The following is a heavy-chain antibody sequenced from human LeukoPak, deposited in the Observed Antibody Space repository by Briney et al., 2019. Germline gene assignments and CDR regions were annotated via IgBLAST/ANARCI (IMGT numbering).Heavy chain of an antibody. J-gene: IGHJ6*03. V-gene: IGHV4-39*01. D-gene: IGHD3-3*01. CDR1: GGSISSSSYY. Sequence: SETLSLTCTVSGGSISSSSYYWGWIRQPPGKGLEWIGSIYYSGSTYYNPSLKSRVTISVDTSKNQFSLKLSSVTAADTAVYYCARSGYDFWSGYRNDYMDVWGKGTTVTVSS. CDR3: ARSGYDFWSGYRNDYMDV. CDR2: IYYSGST.